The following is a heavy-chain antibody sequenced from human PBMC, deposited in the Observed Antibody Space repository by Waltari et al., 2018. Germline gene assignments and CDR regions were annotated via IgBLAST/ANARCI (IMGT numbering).Heavy chain of an antibody. V-gene: IGHV4-30-4*01. Sequence: QVQLQESGPGLVKPSQTLSLTCTVPGGSISRGAYFWSWIRQPPGKGLEWIGYIYYSGSTYYNPSLRSRVTISVDTSKNQFSLKLSSVAAADTAVYYCARAQYYDSGSYIAYWGQGTLVAVSS. CDR3: ARAQYYDSGSYIAY. J-gene: IGHJ4*02. CDR2: IYYSGST. CDR1: GGSISRGAYF. D-gene: IGHD3-10*01.